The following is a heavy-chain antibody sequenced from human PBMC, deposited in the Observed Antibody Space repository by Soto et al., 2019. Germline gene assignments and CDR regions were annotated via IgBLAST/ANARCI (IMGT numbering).Heavy chain of an antibody. J-gene: IGHJ5*02. V-gene: IGHV1-69*01. CDR2: IIPIFGTA. D-gene: IGHD3-3*01. CDR1: GGTFSSYA. CDR3: ARLYTLGSGYYNNWFDP. Sequence: QVQLVQSGAEVKKPGSSVKVSCKASGGTFSSYAISWVRQAPEQGLEWMGGIIPIFGTANYAQKFQGRVTITADESTSTAYMELSSLRSEDTAVYYCARLYTLGSGYYNNWFDPWGQGTLVTVSS.